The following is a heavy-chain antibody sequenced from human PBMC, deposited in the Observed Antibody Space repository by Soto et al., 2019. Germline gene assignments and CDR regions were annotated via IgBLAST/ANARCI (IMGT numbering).Heavy chain of an antibody. CDR1: GFSLSTSGVG. CDR3: AHGGGSHLGFNY. Sequence: QITLKESGPTLVKPTQPLTLTCTFSGFSLSTSGVGVGWIRQPPGKALEWLALIYWDDDERYSPSLKTRLTSTNDTAKNQVVLTMTNMDPMDTATYYGAHGGGSHLGFNYWGQGTLVTVSS. D-gene: IGHD1-26*01. J-gene: IGHJ4*02. CDR2: IYWDDDE. V-gene: IGHV2-5*02.